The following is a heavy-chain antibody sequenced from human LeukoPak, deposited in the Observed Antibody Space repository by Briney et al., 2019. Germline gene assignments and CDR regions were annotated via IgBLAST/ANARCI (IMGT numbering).Heavy chain of an antibody. D-gene: IGHD2-2*01. CDR1: GGSISSSSYY. Sequence: SETLSLTCTVSGGSISSSSYYWGWIRQPPGKGLEWIGSIYHSGSTYYNPSLKSRVTISVDTSKNQFSLKLSSVTAADTAVYYCANIVRAAIYYYFDYWGQGTLVTVSS. J-gene: IGHJ4*02. CDR2: IYHSGST. V-gene: IGHV4-39*07. CDR3: ANIVRAAIYYYFDY.